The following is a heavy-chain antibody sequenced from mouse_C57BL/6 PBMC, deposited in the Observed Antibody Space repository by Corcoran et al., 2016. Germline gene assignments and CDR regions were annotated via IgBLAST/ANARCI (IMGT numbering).Heavy chain of an antibody. CDR3: ARTRPSPFDY. CDR2: INTYSGVP. V-gene: IGHV9-3*01. Sequence: QIQLVQSGPELKKPGETVKISCKASGYTFTTFWMSRVTQAPGKGLKWMGWINTYSGVPTYADDFKGRFAFSLEASASTAYLQINNLKNEDTATYFCARTRPSPFDYWGQGTTLTVSS. CDR1: GYTFTTFW. J-gene: IGHJ2*01.